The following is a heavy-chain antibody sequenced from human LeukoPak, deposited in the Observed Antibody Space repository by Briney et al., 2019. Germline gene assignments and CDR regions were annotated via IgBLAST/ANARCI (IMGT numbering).Heavy chain of an antibody. J-gene: IGHJ5*02. D-gene: IGHD1-26*01. V-gene: IGHV3-21*01. CDR1: GFTFSSYS. Sequence: PGGSLRLSCAASGFTFSSYSMNWVRQAPGKGREWVSSISSSSSYIYYADSVKGRFTISRDNAKNSLYLQMNSLRAEDTAVYYCARDKVGASNWFDPWGQGTLVTVSS. CDR2: ISSSSSYI. CDR3: ARDKVGASNWFDP.